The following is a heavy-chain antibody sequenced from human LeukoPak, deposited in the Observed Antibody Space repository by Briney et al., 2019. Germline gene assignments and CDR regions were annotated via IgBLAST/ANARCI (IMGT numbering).Heavy chain of an antibody. J-gene: IGHJ6*03. CDR1: GGSFSGYY. CDR3: ARVGARCSSTRCQNYYYYMDV. CDR2: INHRGST. D-gene: IGHD2-2*01. Sequence: SETLSLTCDVYGGSFSGYYWSWIRQPPGKGLEWIGEINHRGSTNYNPSLKSRVTISVDTSKNQFSLRLSSVTAADTAVYYCARVGARCSSTRCQNYYYYMDVWGKGTTVTISS. V-gene: IGHV4-34*01.